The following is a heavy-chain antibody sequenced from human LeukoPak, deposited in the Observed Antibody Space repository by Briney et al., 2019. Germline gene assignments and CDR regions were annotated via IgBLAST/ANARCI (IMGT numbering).Heavy chain of an antibody. CDR1: GFTFNSYW. D-gene: IGHD3-10*01. CDR2: INSDGSTP. J-gene: IGHJ3*02. CDR3: ASGFATEVAFDI. V-gene: IGHV3-74*01. Sequence: GGSLRLSCAASGFTFNSYWMHWVRQAPGKGLVWVSRINSDGSTPSYTDSVKGRFTISRDNAKNTLYLQMNILRAEDTAVYYCASGFATEVAFDIWGQGTMVTVSS.